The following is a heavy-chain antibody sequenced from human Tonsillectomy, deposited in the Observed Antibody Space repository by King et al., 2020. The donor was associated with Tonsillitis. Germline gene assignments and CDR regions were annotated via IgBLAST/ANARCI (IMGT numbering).Heavy chain of an antibody. Sequence: VQLVESGGGLVQPGGSLRLSCAASGFTFSSYAMSWVRQAPGKGLEWVSAISGSGGSTYYADSVKGRFTISRDNSKNTLYLQMNSLRAEDTAVYYCAQGGCSSTSCNYDCDYWGQGTLVTVSS. CDR3: AQGGCSSTSCNYDCDY. CDR1: GFTFSSYA. J-gene: IGHJ4*02. V-gene: IGHV3-23*04. D-gene: IGHD2-2*01. CDR2: ISGSGGST.